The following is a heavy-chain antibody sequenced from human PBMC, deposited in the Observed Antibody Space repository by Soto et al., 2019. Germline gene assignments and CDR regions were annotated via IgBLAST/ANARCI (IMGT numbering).Heavy chain of an antibody. D-gene: IGHD1-26*01. V-gene: IGHV1-3*01. J-gene: IGHJ4*02. Sequence: QVQLVQSGAELKKPGALVRVSCKSSGNTFHNYAIHWVRQAPRQRPEWMGWINGGNGNTYYSEHFQGRVTFTRDTSASTVYMELRSLRSEDTAIYYCARDDSGYSGSHYIDYFNYWGQGALVTVSS. CDR1: GNTFHNYA. CDR2: INGGNGNT. CDR3: ARDDSGYSGSHYIDYFNY.